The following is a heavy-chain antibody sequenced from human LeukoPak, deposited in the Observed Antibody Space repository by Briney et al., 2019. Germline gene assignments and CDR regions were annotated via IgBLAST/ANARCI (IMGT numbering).Heavy chain of an antibody. Sequence: SETLSLTCTVSGGSISSYYWSWIRQPPGKGLEWIGYIYYSGSTNYNPSLKSRVTISVDTSKNQFSLKLSSVTAADTAVYYCARVYSGYLFDYWGQGTLVTVSS. V-gene: IGHV4-59*01. CDR1: GGSISSYY. D-gene: IGHD5-12*01. CDR2: IYYSGST. CDR3: ARVYSGYLFDY. J-gene: IGHJ4*02.